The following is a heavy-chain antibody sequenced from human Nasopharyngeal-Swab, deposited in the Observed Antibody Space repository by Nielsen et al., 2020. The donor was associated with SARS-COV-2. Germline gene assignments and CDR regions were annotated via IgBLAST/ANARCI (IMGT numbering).Heavy chain of an antibody. D-gene: IGHD6-19*01. CDR1: GYTFTGYY. CDR3: ARGGYSSGWPDRYGMDV. J-gene: IGHJ6*02. Sequence: ASVKVSCKASGYTFTGYYMHWVRQAPGQGLEGMGWINPNSGGTNYAQKFQGWVTITRDTSISTAYMELSRLRSDDTAVYYCARGGYSSGWPDRYGMDVWGQGTTVTVSS. V-gene: IGHV1-2*04. CDR2: INPNSGGT.